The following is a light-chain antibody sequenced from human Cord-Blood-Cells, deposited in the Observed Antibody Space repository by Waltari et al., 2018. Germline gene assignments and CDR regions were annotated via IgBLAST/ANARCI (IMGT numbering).Light chain of an antibody. V-gene: IGKV1-39*01. Sequence: DIQMTQPPSSLSASVGARVTITCLGSQRFSSYLNWYQQKPGKAPKLLIDAASSLQSGVPSRFSGSGSGTDFTLTISSLQPEDFATYYCQQSYSTPYTFGQGTKLEIK. CDR3: QQSYSTPYT. CDR1: QRFSSY. J-gene: IGKJ2*01. CDR2: AAS.